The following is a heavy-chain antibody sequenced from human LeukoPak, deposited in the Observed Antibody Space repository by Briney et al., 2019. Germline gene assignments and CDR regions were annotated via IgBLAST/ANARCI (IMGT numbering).Heavy chain of an antibody. Sequence: GGSLRLSCAASGFTFSSYAMSWVRQAPGKGLEWVSAISGSGGSTYYADSVKGRFTISRNNSKNTLYLQMNSLRAEDTAVYYCAKAVGYGGKAPRNYWGQGTLVTVSS. CDR2: ISGSGGST. V-gene: IGHV3-23*01. D-gene: IGHD4-23*01. CDR3: AKAVGYGGKAPRNY. CDR1: GFTFSSYA. J-gene: IGHJ4*02.